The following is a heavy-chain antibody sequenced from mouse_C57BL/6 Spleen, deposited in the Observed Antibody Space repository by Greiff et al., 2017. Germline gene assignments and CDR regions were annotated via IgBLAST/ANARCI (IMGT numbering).Heavy chain of an antibody. D-gene: IGHD1-1*01. CDR3: ARSTTVVATDWYFDV. J-gene: IGHJ1*03. Sequence: VQLKQPGAELVRPGSSVKLSCKASGYTFTSYWMHWVKQRPIQGLEWIGNIDPSDSETHYNQKFKDKATLTVDKSSSTAYMQLSSLTSEDSAVYYCARSTTVVATDWYFDVWGTGTTVTVSS. V-gene: IGHV1-52*01. CDR1: GYTFTSYW. CDR2: IDPSDSET.